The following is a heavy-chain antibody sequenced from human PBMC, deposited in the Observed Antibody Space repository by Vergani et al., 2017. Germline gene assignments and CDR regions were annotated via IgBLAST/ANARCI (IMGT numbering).Heavy chain of an antibody. D-gene: IGHD6-13*01. V-gene: IGHV3-30*03. J-gene: IGHJ4*02. CDR2: ISYDGSNK. CDR1: GFTFSSYG. CDR3: ARGRIATAGPNFDY. Sequence: QVQLVESGGGVVQPGRSLRLSCAASGFTFSSYGMHWVRQAPGKGLEWVAVISYDGSNKYYADSVKGRFTISRDNSKNTLYLQMNSLRAEDTAVYYCARGRIATAGPNFDYWGQGTLVTVSS.